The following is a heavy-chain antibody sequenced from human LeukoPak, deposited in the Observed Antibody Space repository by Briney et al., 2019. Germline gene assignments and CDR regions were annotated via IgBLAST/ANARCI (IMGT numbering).Heavy chain of an antibody. J-gene: IGHJ3*02. D-gene: IGHD3-10*01. CDR1: GGSISSYY. CDR3: ARKVPLDRADAFDI. V-gene: IGHV4-30-4*01. Sequence: PSETLSLTCTVSGGSISSYYWSWIRQPPGKGLEWIGYIYYSGSTYYNPSLKSRVTISVDTSKNQFSLKLSSVTAADTAVYYCARKVPLDRADAFDIWGQGTMVTVSS. CDR2: IYYSGST.